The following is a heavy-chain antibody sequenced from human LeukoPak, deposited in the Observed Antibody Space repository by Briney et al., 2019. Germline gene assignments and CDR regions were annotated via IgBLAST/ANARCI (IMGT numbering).Heavy chain of an antibody. CDR3: ARVGRSGWTVDY. CDR1: GFDFSTYS. Sequence: GGSLRLSCAASGFDFSTYSIDWVRQAPGKGLEWVSYIISSSSNIYHADSVKGRFTISRDNAKNSLHLQMNSLRAEDTAVYYCARVGRSGWTVDYWGQGTLVTVSS. J-gene: IGHJ4*02. V-gene: IGHV3-48*04. CDR2: IISSSSNI. D-gene: IGHD6-19*01.